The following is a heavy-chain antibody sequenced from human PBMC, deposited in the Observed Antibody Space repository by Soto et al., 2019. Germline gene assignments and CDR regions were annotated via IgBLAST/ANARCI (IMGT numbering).Heavy chain of an antibody. CDR3: ARVSMSTVSWGFDP. Sequence: PETLSLTCAVSGDSITSNHWNWIRQPPGRGLEWIGYIYNSGTTKYNPSLKSRVIISVDTSKNQLSLKLSSVTAADTAVYYCARVSMSTVSWGFDPWGQGTLVTVSS. V-gene: IGHV4-59*01. J-gene: IGHJ5*02. CDR2: IYNSGTT. CDR1: GDSITSNH. D-gene: IGHD4-4*01.